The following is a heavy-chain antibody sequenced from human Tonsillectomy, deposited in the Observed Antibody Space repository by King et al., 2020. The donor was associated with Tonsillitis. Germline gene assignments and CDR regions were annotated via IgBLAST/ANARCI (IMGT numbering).Heavy chain of an antibody. V-gene: IGHV1-2*02. J-gene: IGHJ4*02. CDR3: AGDPARLGYSSGWYILD. CDR2: IDPNSGGT. Sequence: QLVQSGAEVKKPGASVKVSCKASGYTFTGYYMHWVRQAPGQGLEWMGWIDPNSGGTNYAQNFQGRVTMTRDTSISTAYMELSRLRSDDTAVYYCAGDPARLGYSSGWYILDWGQGTLVTVSS. D-gene: IGHD6-19*01. CDR1: GYTFTGYY.